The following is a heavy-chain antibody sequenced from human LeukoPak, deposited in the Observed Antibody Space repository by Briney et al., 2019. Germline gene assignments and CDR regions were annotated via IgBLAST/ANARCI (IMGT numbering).Heavy chain of an antibody. J-gene: IGHJ4*02. CDR2: IIPIFGTA. D-gene: IGHD3-10*01. CDR3: ARCYYGSGSCCDY. Sequence: GASVKVSCKASGGTFSSYAISWVRQAPGQGLEWMGGIIPIFGTANYAQKFQGRVTITADESTSTAYMELSSLRSEDTAVYYCARCYYGSGSCCDYWGQGTLVTVSS. V-gene: IGHV1-69*13. CDR1: GGTFSSYA.